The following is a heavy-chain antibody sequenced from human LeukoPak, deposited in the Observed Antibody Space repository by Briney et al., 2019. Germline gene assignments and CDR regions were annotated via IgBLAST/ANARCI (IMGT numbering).Heavy chain of an antibody. CDR2: IYYSGST. CDR1: GGSISIRSYY. Sequence: PSETLSLTCTVSGGSISIRSYYWGWIRQPPGKGLEWIGSIYYSGSTYYNPSLKSRVTISVDTSKNQFSLKLSSVTAADTAVYYCARLFSSGWTGRLDYWGKGTLVTVSS. CDR3: ARLFSSGWTGRLDY. J-gene: IGHJ4*02. V-gene: IGHV4-39*01. D-gene: IGHD6-19*01.